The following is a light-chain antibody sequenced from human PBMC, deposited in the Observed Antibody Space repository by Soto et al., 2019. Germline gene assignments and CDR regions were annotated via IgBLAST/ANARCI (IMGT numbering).Light chain of an antibody. CDR2: DNN. J-gene: IGLJ1*01. V-gene: IGLV1-51*01. CDR1: SSNIKNNY. Sequence: QSVLTQPPSVSAAPGQKVTISCSGSSSNIKNNYVSWYQQPPGTAPKVLIYDNNKRPSGIPDRFSGSKSGTSATLGITGLQTGDEADYYCGTWDSSLSSYVFGTGTKV. CDR3: GTWDSSLSSYV.